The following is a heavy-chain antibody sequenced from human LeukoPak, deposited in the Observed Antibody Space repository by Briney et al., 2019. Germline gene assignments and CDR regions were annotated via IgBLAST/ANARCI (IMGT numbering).Heavy chain of an antibody. CDR3: AELGITMIGGV. J-gene: IGHJ6*04. V-gene: IGHV3-48*03. D-gene: IGHD3-10*02. CDR1: GFTFSSYE. Sequence: GGSLRLSCAASGFTFSSYEMNWVRQAPGKGLEWVSYISSSGSTIYYADSAKGRFTIPRDNAKNSLYLQMNSLRAEDTAVYYCAELGITMIGGVWGKGTTVTISS. CDR2: ISSSGSTI.